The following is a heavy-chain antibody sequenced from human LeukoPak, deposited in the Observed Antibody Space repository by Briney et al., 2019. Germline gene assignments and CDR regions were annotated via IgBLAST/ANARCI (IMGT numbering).Heavy chain of an antibody. V-gene: IGHV3-23*01. J-gene: IGHJ4*02. Sequence: GGSLRLSCAASGFTVSSNYMSWVRQAPGKGLEWVSAISGSGGSTYYADSVKGRFTISRDNSKNTLYLQMNSLRAEDTAVYYCAKSSITMVRGVIPAPFDYWGQGTLVTVSS. CDR3: AKSSITMVRGVIPAPFDY. CDR2: ISGSGGST. D-gene: IGHD3-10*01. CDR1: GFTVSSNY.